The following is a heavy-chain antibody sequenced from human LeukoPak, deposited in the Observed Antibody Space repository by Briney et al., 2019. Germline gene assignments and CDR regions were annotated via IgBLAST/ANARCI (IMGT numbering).Heavy chain of an antibody. Sequence: GESLKISCKGTGYTFTSYWIGWVRQMPGKGLEWMGIIYPCDSVTRYSPSFQGQVTISADKSISTAYLQWSSLKASDTAIYYCARALYSWNDGFDNWGQGTLVTSSS. J-gene: IGHJ4*02. CDR3: ARALYSWNDGFDN. CDR1: GYTFTSYW. CDR2: IYPCDSVT. V-gene: IGHV5-51*01. D-gene: IGHD1-1*01.